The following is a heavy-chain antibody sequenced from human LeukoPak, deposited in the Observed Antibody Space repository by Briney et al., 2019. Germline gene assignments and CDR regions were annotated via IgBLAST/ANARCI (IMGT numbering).Heavy chain of an antibody. CDR2: INPNSGGT. CDR3: ARAGGDYDFWSGYYIPGAFDI. V-gene: IGHV1-2*02. D-gene: IGHD3-3*01. CDR1: GYTFTGYY. J-gene: IGHJ3*02. Sequence: ASVKVSCKASGYTFTGYYMHWVRQAPGQGLEWMGWINPNSGGTNYAQKFQGRVTMTRDTSISTAYMELSRLRSDDTAVYYCARAGGDYDFWSGYYIPGAFDIWGQGTMVTVSS.